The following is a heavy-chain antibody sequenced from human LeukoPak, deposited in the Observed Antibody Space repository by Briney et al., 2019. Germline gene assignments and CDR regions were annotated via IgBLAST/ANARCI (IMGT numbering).Heavy chain of an antibody. V-gene: IGHV3-30-3*01. Sequence: PGRSLRLSCAASGFTFSNYPMHWVRQAPGKGLEWVAVISYDGSNEYYADSVKGRFTISRDNSKNTLYLQMNSLRAEDTAVYYCARDRVDIIVAGTVDCWGQGTLVTVSS. CDR3: ARDRVDIIVAGTVDC. CDR2: ISYDGSNE. J-gene: IGHJ4*02. D-gene: IGHD6-19*01. CDR1: GFTFSNYP.